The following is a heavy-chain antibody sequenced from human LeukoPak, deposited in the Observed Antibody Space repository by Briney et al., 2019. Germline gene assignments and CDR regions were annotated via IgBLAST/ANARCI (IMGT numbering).Heavy chain of an antibody. CDR1: GVTFSSYS. D-gene: IGHD6-6*01. Sequence: GGSLRLSCAASGVTFSSYSMNWVRQAPGKGLGWVSSISSSSSYIYYADSVKGRFTISRDNPKNSLYLKMNSLRAEDTAVYYCARGETARPYRYFDLWGRGTLVTVSS. V-gene: IGHV3-21*01. CDR2: ISSSSSYI. J-gene: IGHJ2*01. CDR3: ARGETARPYRYFDL.